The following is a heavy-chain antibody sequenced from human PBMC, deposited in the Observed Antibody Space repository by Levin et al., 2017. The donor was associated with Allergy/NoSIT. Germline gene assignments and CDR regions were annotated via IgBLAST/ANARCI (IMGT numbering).Heavy chain of an antibody. CDR3: ARARCLWPCNAMDV. CDR2: IYYSGST. J-gene: IGHJ6*02. D-gene: IGHD2-21*01. V-gene: IGHV4-39*07. Sequence: SETLSLTCAVSGGSLSSTSYYWGWIRQPPGKGLEWIASIYYSGSTFHNPSLRSRVTISVDTSKNQFSLNLSSVTAADTAGYYCARARCLWPCNAMDVWGQGTTVTVSS. CDR1: GGSLSSTSYY.